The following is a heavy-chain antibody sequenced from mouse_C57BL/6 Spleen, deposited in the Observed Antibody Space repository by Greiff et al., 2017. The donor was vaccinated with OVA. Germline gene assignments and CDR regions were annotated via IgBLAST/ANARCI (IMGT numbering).Heavy chain of an antibody. CDR1: GYTFTDYY. J-gene: IGHJ2*01. CDR2: INPNNGGT. Sequence: VQLQQSGPELVKPGASVKISCKASGYTFTDYYMNWVKQSHGKSLEWIGDINPNNGGTSYNQKFKGKATLTVDKSSSTAYTELRSLTSEDSAVYYCARDGYYSSFDYWGQGTTLTVSS. V-gene: IGHV1-26*01. D-gene: IGHD2-3*01. CDR3: ARDGYYSSFDY.